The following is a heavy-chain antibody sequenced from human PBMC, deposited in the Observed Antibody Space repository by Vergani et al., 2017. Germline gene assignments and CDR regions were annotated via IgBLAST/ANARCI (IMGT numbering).Heavy chain of an antibody. CDR3: AAESWCHGSHYYFDY. Sequence: QLVQSGAEVKKPGASVKVSCKASGFTFTSSAMQWVRRARGQRLAWIGWIVVGSGNTNYAQKFQERVTITRDRSTSTAYMELSSLRSEDTAVYYGAAESWCHGSHYYFDYWGQGTLVTVSS. V-gene: IGHV1-58*02. D-gene: IGHD2-8*01. J-gene: IGHJ4*02. CDR2: IVVGSGNT. CDR1: GFTFTSSA.